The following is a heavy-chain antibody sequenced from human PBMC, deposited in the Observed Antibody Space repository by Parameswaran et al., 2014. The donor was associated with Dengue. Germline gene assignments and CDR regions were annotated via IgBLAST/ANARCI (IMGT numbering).Heavy chain of an antibody. CDR2: ISAYNGNT. J-gene: IGHJ6*03. V-gene: IGHV1-18*01. D-gene: IGHD6-19*01. CDR3: ARSGYSSGREPEGLYYYYYMDV. Sequence: SWVRQAPGQGLEWMGWISAYNGNTNYAQKLQGRVTMTTDTSTSTAYMELRSLRSDDTAVYCCARSGYSSGREPEGLYYYYYMDVWGKGTTVTVSS.